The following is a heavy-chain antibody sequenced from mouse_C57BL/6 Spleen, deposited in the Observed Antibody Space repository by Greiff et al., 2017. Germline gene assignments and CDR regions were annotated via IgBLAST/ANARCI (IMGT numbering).Heavy chain of an antibody. Sequence: QVHVKQSGAELVRPGASVTLSCKASGYTFTDYEMHWVKQTPVHGLEWIGAIDPETGGTAYNQKFKGKAILTADKSSSTAYMELRSLTSEDSAVYYCTRDYGDWYFDVWGTGTTVTVSS. CDR1: GYTFTDYE. D-gene: IGHD2-4*01. CDR3: TRDYGDWYFDV. V-gene: IGHV1-15*01. CDR2: IDPETGGT. J-gene: IGHJ1*03.